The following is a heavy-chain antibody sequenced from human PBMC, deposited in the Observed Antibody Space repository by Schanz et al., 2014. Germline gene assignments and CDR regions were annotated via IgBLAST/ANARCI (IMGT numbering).Heavy chain of an antibody. CDR2: ISYDGRKK. J-gene: IGHJ4*01. CDR1: GFAFSVYG. CDR3: AREQIMAAAGLVDY. Sequence: QVQLVESGGGVVQPGGSLRLSCAASGFAFSVYGMHWVRQAPGKGPEWVAVISYDGRKKYYADSVKGRFTISRDNSKNTLYLQMNSLRAEDTAVYYCAREQIMAAAGLVDYWGHGTLVTVSS. V-gene: IGHV3-30*19. D-gene: IGHD6-13*01.